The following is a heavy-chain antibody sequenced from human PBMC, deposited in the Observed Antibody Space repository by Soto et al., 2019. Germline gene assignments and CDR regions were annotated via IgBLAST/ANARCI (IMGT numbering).Heavy chain of an antibody. CDR1: GYSFTSYW. CDR3: LRQKRPPWSVDY. CDR2: ISPDDSDT. Sequence: GESLKISCKGSGYSFTSYWIGWVRQMPGKGLEWMGIISPDDSDTRYSPSFQGQVTISADKSISTAYLQWSSLKASDTAMYYCLRQKRPPWSVDYWCQGTLVTVS. J-gene: IGHJ4*02. D-gene: IGHD2-15*01. V-gene: IGHV5-51*01.